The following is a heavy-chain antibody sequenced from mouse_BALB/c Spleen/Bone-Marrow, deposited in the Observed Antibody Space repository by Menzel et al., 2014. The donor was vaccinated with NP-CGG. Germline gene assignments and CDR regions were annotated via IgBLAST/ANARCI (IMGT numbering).Heavy chain of an antibody. V-gene: IGHV14-3*02. Sequence: QLQESGAELVKPGASVKLSCTASGFNIKDTYMHWVKQRPEQGLEWIGRIDPANGNTKYDPKFQGKATITADTSSNTAYLQLSSLTPEDTAVYYCASYYYGSAWFAYWGQGTLVTVSA. D-gene: IGHD1-1*01. CDR3: ASYYYGSAWFAY. CDR2: IDPANGNT. J-gene: IGHJ3*01. CDR1: GFNIKDTY.